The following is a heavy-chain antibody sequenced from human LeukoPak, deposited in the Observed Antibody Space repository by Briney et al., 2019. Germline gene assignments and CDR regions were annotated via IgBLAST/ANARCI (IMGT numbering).Heavy chain of an antibody. CDR3: AKGVYYYGLGSPFDY. CDR2: ITGSGDST. V-gene: IGHV3-23*01. J-gene: IGHJ4*02. Sequence: GGSLRLSCAASGFTFSSYAMSWVRRAPGQGLEWVSAITGSGDSTYYADSVKGRFTISRDNSKNTLYLQVNSLRGEDTAVYYCAKGVYYYGLGSPFDYWGQGTLVTVSS. CDR1: GFTFSSYA. D-gene: IGHD3-10*01.